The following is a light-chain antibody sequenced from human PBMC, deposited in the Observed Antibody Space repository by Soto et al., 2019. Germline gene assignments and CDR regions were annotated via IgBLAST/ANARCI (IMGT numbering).Light chain of an antibody. V-gene: IGKV3-11*01. CDR3: QQRHMSPIT. Sequence: EVVLTQSPVTLSLSPGERATLSCRASQSFRGLLAWYQQKPGQAPRLLIYDAYNRATGIPPRFSGSGSGTDFTLTISSLEHEASAVYYCQQRHMSPITFGQGTRLEIK. CDR2: DAY. CDR1: QSFRGL. J-gene: IGKJ5*01.